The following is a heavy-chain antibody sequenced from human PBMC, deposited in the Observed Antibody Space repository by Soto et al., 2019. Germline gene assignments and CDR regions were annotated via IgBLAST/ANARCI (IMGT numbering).Heavy chain of an antibody. CDR3: APAPGGGGY. CDR1: GFTVSNNY. J-gene: IGHJ4*02. CDR2: IYSGGYT. V-gene: IGHV3-53*01. Sequence: EVQLVESGGGLIQPGGSLRLSCAVSGFTVSNNYMSWVRQAPGKGLEGVSVIYSGGYTAYGDSVKGRFTISRDNSKTPIYLQMNSRRADGRGVYFGAPAPGGGGYWGQGTLVTVSS. D-gene: IGHD3-10*01.